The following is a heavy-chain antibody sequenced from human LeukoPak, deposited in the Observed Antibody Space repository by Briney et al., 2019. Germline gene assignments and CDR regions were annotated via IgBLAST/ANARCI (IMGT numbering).Heavy chain of an antibody. Sequence: SETLTLTCTVSGCSISNSSHYWGWFRQAPGKGLEWIGYIYYSGMSFCKPSLKRRVTMSVDTSKNQFSRRLNSVTAADPAVYYCARGPTVTTEYWGQGTLVTVSS. CDR2: IYYSGMS. CDR1: GCSISNSSHY. J-gene: IGHJ4*02. D-gene: IGHD4-17*01. V-gene: IGHV4-39*01. CDR3: ARGPTVTTEY.